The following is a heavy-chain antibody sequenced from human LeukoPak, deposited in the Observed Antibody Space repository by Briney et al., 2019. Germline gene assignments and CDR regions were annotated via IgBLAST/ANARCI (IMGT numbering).Heavy chain of an antibody. CDR3: ARDWYGSGSLDAFDI. CDR2: IYTSGST. D-gene: IGHD3-10*01. J-gene: IGHJ3*02. CDR1: SGSISSYY. Sequence: SKTLSLTCTVSSGSISSYYWSWIRQPAGKGREWIGRIYTSGSTNYNPSLKSRVTMSVDTSKNQFSLKLSSVTAADTAVYYCARDWYGSGSLDAFDIWGQGTMVTVSS. V-gene: IGHV4-4*07.